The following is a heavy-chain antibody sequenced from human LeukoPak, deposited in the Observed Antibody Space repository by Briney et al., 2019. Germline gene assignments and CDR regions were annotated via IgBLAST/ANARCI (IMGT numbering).Heavy chain of an antibody. CDR1: GYTFTDYY. V-gene: IGHV1-2*02. CDR3: AREFNTYYYGSGSHDAFDI. CDR2: ITPYSGGT. Sequence: GASVKVSCKASGYTFTDYYIHWVRQAPGQGLEWMGWITPYSGGTDYAQKFQGRVTMTMDTSISTVYMELSRLSSDDTAVYYCAREFNTYYYGSGSHDAFDIWGQGTEVTVS. J-gene: IGHJ3*02. D-gene: IGHD3-10*01.